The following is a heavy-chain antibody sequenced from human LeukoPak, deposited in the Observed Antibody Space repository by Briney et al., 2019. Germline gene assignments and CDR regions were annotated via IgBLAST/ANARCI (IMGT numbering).Heavy chain of an antibody. CDR3: AREWRSSEESPVHDRAFDI. CDR2: ISSSSSYI. D-gene: IGHD2/OR15-2a*01. V-gene: IGHV3-21*01. J-gene: IGHJ3*02. Sequence: GGSLRLSCAASGFTFSSYSMNWVRQAPGKGLEWVSSISSSSSYIYYADSVKGRFTISRDNAKNSLYLQMNSLRAEDTAVYYCAREWRSSEESPVHDRAFDIWGQGTMVTVSS. CDR1: GFTFSSYS.